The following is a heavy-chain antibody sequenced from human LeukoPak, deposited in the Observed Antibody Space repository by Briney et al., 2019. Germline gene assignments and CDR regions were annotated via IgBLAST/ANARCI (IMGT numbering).Heavy chain of an antibody. CDR2: ISGSGGST. CDR3: AKELSGGIGYYYYYMDV. Sequence: GGSLRLSCAASGFSFSNYAMSWVRQAPGKGLEWVSAISGSGGSTYYADSVKGRFTISRDNSKNTLYLQMNSLRAEDTAVYYCAKELSGGIGYYYYYMDVWGKGTTVTVSS. CDR1: GFSFSNYA. V-gene: IGHV3-23*01. J-gene: IGHJ6*03. D-gene: IGHD2-15*01.